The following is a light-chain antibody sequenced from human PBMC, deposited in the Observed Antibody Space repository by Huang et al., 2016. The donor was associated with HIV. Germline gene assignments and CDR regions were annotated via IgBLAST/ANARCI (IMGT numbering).Light chain of an antibody. CDR1: QSIGSY. CDR2: DAS. V-gene: IGKV3-11*01. CDR3: QQRNNWPPWT. Sequence: EIVLTQSPATLSLSPGEGATLSCRASQSIGSYVAWYQQRPGQAPRLLSYDASIRATGIPARFSGRGSGTDFTLTISSLEPEDFAVYYCQQRNNWPPWTFGQGTKVELK. J-gene: IGKJ1*01.